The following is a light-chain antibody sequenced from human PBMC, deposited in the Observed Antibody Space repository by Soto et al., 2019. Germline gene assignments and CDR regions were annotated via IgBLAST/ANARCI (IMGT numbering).Light chain of an antibody. Sequence: DIVMTQTPLSLPVTPGEPASISFRSSQSLLDGDDGNTYLDWYLQKPGQSPQLLIYTVSYRASGVPDRFSGSGSGTDFTLKISRVEAEDVGVYYCMQRIEFPLTFGGGTKVDIK. CDR3: MQRIEFPLT. V-gene: IGKV2-40*01. CDR2: TVS. CDR1: QSLLDGDDGNTY. J-gene: IGKJ4*01.